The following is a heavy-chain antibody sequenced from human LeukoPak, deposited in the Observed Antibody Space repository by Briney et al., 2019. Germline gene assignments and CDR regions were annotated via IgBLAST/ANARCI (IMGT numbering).Heavy chain of an antibody. V-gene: IGHV3-15*01. CDR2: IKRKSDGGTT. CDR3: TTSGGGWDYFDF. CDR1: GFTFSNAW. D-gene: IGHD6-19*01. Sequence: PGGSLRLSCAASGFTFSNAWMTWVRQVPGKGLEWVGRIKRKSDGGTTDYAARGKGRFTISRDDSKSMLYLQINNLTTEDTSVYYCTTSGGGWDYFDFWGQGTLVTVSS. J-gene: IGHJ4*02.